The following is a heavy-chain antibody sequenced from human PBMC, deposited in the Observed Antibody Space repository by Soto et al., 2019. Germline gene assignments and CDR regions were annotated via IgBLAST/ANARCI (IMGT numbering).Heavy chain of an antibody. CDR3: AKAVDIVVVRYYGMDV. J-gene: IGHJ6*02. V-gene: IGHV3-23*01. CDR1: GFTFSSYA. CDR2: ISGSGGTT. Sequence: GGSLRLSCAASGFTFSSYAMSWVRQAPGKGLEWVSAISGSGGTTYYADSVKGRFTISGDNSKNTLYLQMNSLRAEDTAVYYCAKAVDIVVVRYYGMDVWGQGTTVTVSS. D-gene: IGHD2-15*01.